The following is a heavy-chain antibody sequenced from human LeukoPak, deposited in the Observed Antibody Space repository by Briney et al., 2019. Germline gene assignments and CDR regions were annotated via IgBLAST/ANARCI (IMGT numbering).Heavy chain of an antibody. CDR3: ARRSWVMYYFDY. CDR2: IIPIFGTA. D-gene: IGHD1-26*01. J-gene: IGHJ4*02. Sequence: ASVKVSCKASGGTFSSYAISWVRQAPGQGLEWMGGIIPIFGTANYAQKFQGRVTITTDESTSTAYMELSSLRSEDTAVYYCARRSWVMYYFDYWGQGTLVTVSS. CDR1: GGTFSSYA. V-gene: IGHV1-69*05.